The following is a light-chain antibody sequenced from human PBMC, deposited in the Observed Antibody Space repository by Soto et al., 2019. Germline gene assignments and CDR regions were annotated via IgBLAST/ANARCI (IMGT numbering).Light chain of an antibody. CDR1: QSVRRN. CDR2: GAS. Sequence: EIVMTQSPATLSVSPGERSTLSGMAIQSVRRNLAWYQQKAGQSPRLLVYGASTRATGIPARFSGSGSGTQFTLTISSLEPEDFAVYYCQQITNWPPSITFGQGTRLEIK. CDR3: QQITNWPPSIT. J-gene: IGKJ5*01. V-gene: IGKV3-15*01.